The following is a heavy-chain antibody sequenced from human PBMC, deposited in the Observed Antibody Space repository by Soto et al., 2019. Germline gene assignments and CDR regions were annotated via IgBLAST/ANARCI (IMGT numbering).Heavy chain of an antibody. Sequence: ASVKVSCKASGYTFTSYAMHWVRQAPGQRLEWMGWINAGNGNTKYSQKFQGRVTITRDTSASTAYMELSSLRSEDTAVYYCARAQMTTVTKLWYFDLGGRGTLVNVSS. V-gene: IGHV1-3*01. CDR3: ARAQMTTVTKLWYFDL. CDR1: GYTFTSYA. D-gene: IGHD4-17*01. J-gene: IGHJ2*01. CDR2: INAGNGNT.